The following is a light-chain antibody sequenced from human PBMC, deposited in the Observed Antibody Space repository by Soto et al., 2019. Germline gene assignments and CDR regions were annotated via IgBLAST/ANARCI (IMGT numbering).Light chain of an antibody. CDR2: SAS. CDR1: QAMSTY. CDR3: QQLNGYKLA. V-gene: IGKV1-9*01. Sequence: DIQLTQSPSFLSASVGDTVTITCRASQAMSTYLAWYQQKPGKVPKLLIRSASTLQSGVPPRFSGGGSGTEFTLTISTLQPDDSGIYYCQQLNGYKLAFGGGTNVEIK. J-gene: IGKJ4*01.